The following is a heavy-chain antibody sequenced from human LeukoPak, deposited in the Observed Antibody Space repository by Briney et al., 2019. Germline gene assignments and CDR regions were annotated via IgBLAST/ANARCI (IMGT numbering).Heavy chain of an antibody. J-gene: IGHJ3*02. CDR3: AKVTTYGFDAFDI. CDR2: INWNSGRT. V-gene: IGHV3-20*01. Sequence: GGSLRFSCVASGFTFDDYGKSWVRQAPGKGLEWVSSINWNSGRTAYADSVKGRFTISRDNAKNSLYLQVSSLRGEDTALYHCAKVTTYGFDAFDIWGRGTMVTVSS. D-gene: IGHD4-17*01. CDR1: GFTFDDYG.